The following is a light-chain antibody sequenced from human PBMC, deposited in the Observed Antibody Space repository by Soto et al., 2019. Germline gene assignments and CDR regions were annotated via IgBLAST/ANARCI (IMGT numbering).Light chain of an antibody. V-gene: IGLV2-14*03. J-gene: IGLJ1*01. Sequence: QSVLTQPASVSVSPGQSITISCTGTSSDVGGYNYVSWYQQHPGKAPKLIISDVSNRPSGVSNRLSGSKSGNTASLTISGLQAEDEADYYCNSYTSRSTHVFGTGTKVTVL. CDR1: SSDVGGYNY. CDR2: DVS. CDR3: NSYTSRSTHV.